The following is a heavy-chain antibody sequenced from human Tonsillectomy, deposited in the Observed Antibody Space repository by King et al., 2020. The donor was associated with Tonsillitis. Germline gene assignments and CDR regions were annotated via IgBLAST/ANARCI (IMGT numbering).Heavy chain of an antibody. J-gene: IGHJ1*01. CDR2: LYMEGTT. Sequence: VQLVESGGGLIQPGGSLRLSCAASGFPVSSNYMSWVRPAPGKGLECVSLLYMEGTTYHAHSVSGRFTISRDNSKNTLYLQMNILIAEDTAVYYCARGTRPGYFQHWGQGTLVTVSS. CDR3: ARGTRPGYFQH. V-gene: IGHV3-53*01. CDR1: GFPVSSNY.